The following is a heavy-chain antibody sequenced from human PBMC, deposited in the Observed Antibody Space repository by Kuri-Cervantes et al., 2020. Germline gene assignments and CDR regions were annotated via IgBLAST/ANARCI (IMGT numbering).Heavy chain of an antibody. D-gene: IGHD3-22*01. CDR3: ARVRPGITMIVVVRRGHNWFDP. CDR2: INHSGST. CDR1: GGSFSGYY. V-gene: IGHV4-34*01. J-gene: IGHJ5*02. Sequence: SQTLSLTCAVYGGSFSGYYWSWIRQPPGKGLEWIGEINHSGSTNYNPSLKSRVTISVDTSKNQFSLKLSSVTAADTAVYYCARVRPGITMIVVVRRGHNWFDPWGQASLVTVSS.